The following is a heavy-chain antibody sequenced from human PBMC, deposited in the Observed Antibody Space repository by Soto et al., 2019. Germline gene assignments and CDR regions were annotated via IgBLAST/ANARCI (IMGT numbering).Heavy chain of an antibody. Sequence: EVHLLESGGGLVQPGGSLRLSCAASGFTFSGYVMSWVRQAPGKGLEWISIISGSGGTTHYADSVKGRFTISRDNSNNTVSLQMDRLTADDTAVYYCAKHGCGGDCYSSVAGNWFDPWGQGTLVTVSS. CDR1: GFTFSGYV. V-gene: IGHV3-23*01. CDR3: AKHGCGGDCYSSVAGNWFDP. CDR2: ISGSGGTT. J-gene: IGHJ5*02. D-gene: IGHD2-21*02.